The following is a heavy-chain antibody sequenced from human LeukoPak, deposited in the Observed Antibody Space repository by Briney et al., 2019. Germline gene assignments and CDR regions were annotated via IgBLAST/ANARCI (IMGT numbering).Heavy chain of an antibody. V-gene: IGHV3-33*01. CDR3: ARDGTSRPYGAFDI. CDR2: IWYDGSNK. D-gene: IGHD2-2*01. J-gene: IGHJ3*02. Sequence: GGSLRLSCAASGFTFSSYGMHWVRQAPGKGLEWVAVIWYDGSNKYYADSVKGRFTISRDNSKNTLYLQMNSLRAEDTAVYYCARDGTSRPYGAFDIWGQGTMVTVSS. CDR1: GFTFSSYG.